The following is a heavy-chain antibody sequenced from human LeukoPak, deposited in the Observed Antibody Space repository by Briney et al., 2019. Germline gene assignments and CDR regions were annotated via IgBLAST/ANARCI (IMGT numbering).Heavy chain of an antibody. CDR1: GGSFSGYY. V-gene: IGHV4-34*01. CDR2: INHSGST. J-gene: IGHJ6*03. CDR3: ARDQEAYCSSTSCYEYSYYMDV. Sequence: SETLPLTCAVYGGSFSGYYWSWIRQPPGKGLEWIGEINHSGSTNYNPSLKSRVTISVDTSKNQFSLKLSSVTAADTAVYYCARDQEAYCSSTSCYEYSYYMDVWGKGTTVTISS. D-gene: IGHD2-2*01.